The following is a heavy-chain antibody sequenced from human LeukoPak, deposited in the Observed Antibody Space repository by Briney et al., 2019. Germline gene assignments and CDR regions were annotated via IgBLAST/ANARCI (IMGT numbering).Heavy chain of an antibody. V-gene: IGHV4-34*01. J-gene: IGHJ5*02. D-gene: IGHD4-17*01. Sequence: PSETLSLTCAVYGGSFSGYYWSWIRQPPGKGLEWSGEINHSGSTNYNPSLKSRVTISVDTSKNQFSLKLSSVTAADTAVYYCAGYTYGSPSANWFDPWGQGTLVTVSS. CDR3: AGYTYGSPSANWFDP. CDR2: INHSGST. CDR1: GGSFSGYY.